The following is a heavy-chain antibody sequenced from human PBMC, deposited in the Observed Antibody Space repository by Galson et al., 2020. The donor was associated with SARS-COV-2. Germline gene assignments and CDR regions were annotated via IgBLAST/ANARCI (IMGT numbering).Heavy chain of an antibody. CDR1: GGSISSGSYY. CDR3: AREAGSPYYYYYYYGMDV. D-gene: IGHD3-10*01. V-gene: IGHV4-61*02. Sequence: SETLSLTCTVSGGSISSGSYYWSWIRQPAGKGLEWIGRIYTSGSTNYNPSLKSRVTISVDTSKNQFSLKLSSVTAADTAVYYCAREAGSPYYYYYYYGMDVWGQGTTVTVSS. CDR2: IYTSGST. J-gene: IGHJ6*02.